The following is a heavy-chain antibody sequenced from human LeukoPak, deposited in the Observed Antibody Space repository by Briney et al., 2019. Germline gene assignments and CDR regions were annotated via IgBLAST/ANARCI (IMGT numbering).Heavy chain of an antibody. D-gene: IGHD4-11*01. V-gene: IGHV3-30-3*01. J-gene: IGHJ4*01. CDR3: VRSAFLTTEFYFDY. CDR1: GFTFNYFA. Sequence: GSLRLSCAGSGFTFNYFAIHWVRQAPGKGLEWVAVTSFDGTNKYYADSVRGRFTISRDNSNKTVYLQMNSLRADDTAVYYCVRSAFLTTEFYFDYWGHGTLVTVSS. CDR2: TSFDGTNK.